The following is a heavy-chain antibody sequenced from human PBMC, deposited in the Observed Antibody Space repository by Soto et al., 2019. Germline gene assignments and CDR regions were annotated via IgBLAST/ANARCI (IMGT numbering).Heavy chain of an antibody. Sequence: QVQLQESGPGLVKPAQTLSLTCTVSGGSISRGSYWSWIRQHPRKGLEWIGYIYYSGTTYYNPSLKRRVPISVDTSKNHFSLKLNSVTAADTAVYYCVRVDMSTRSSCWCNLFDSWGQGTLVTVSS. D-gene: IGHD6-19*01. CDR1: GGSISRGSY. V-gene: IGHV4-31*03. J-gene: IGHJ4*01. CDR3: VRVDMSTRSSCWCNLFDS. CDR2: IYYSGTT.